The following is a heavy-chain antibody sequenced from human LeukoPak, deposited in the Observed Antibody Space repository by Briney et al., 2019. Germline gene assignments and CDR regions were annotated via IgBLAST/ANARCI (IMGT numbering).Heavy chain of an antibody. Sequence: GGSLRLSCAASGFTVSSNYMSWVRQAPGKGLEWVSVIYIGGSTYYADSVKGRFTISRDNSKNTLYLQMNSLRAADTAVYYCARAIAVAGLYYYYGMDVWGQGTTVTVSS. CDR3: ARAIAVAGLYYYYGMDV. CDR1: GFTVSSNY. D-gene: IGHD6-19*01. CDR2: IYIGGST. J-gene: IGHJ6*02. V-gene: IGHV3-66*01.